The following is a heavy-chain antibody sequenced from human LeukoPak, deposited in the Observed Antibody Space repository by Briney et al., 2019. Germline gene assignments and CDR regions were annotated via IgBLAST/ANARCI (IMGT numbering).Heavy chain of an antibody. V-gene: IGHV3-23*01. Sequence: GGSLRLSCAASGFTFSNYNMNWVRQAPGKGLEWVSAISGSGGSTYYADSVKGRFTISRDNSKNTLYLQMNSLRAEDTAVYYCAKVDGSGSYRYYWGQGTLVTVSS. CDR3: AKVDGSGSYRYY. D-gene: IGHD3-10*01. CDR2: ISGSGGST. CDR1: GFTFSNYN. J-gene: IGHJ4*02.